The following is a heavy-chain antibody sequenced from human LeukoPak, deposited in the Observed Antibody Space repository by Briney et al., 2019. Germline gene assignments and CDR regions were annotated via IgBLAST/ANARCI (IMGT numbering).Heavy chain of an antibody. D-gene: IGHD1-26*01. CDR3: ARDGCPTTKSGCVGNWFDP. CDR2: MYYTGST. Sequence: SETLSLSCTVSGGSISSYYWSWIRQPPGKGLEWIGYMYYTGSTNYNPSLKSRLTISVDTSKNQFSLRLSSVTAADTAVYYCARDGCPTTKSGCVGNWFDPWGQGTLVAVSS. CDR1: GGSISSYY. J-gene: IGHJ5*02. V-gene: IGHV4-59*01.